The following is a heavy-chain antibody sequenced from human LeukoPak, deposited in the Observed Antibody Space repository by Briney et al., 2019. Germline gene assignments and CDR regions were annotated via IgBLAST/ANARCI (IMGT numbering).Heavy chain of an antibody. D-gene: IGHD3-9*01. V-gene: IGHV3-23*01. CDR1: GLTFSSYA. CDR3: ARDQDNYDIVAGWFEY. J-gene: IGHJ4*02. Sequence: PGGSLKLSCEASGLTFSSYAMGWVRQAPGKGLEWVSAISRSGGSTYYADSVKGRFTIARDNSKNTLYLQMNSLRAEDTAVYYCARDQDNYDIVAGWFEYWGQGALVTVSS. CDR2: ISRSGGST.